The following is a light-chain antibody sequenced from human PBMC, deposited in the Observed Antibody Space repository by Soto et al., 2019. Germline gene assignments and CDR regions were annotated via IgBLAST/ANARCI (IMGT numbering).Light chain of an antibody. V-gene: IGKV1-9*01. Sequence: DIQLTQSPSFLSASVGDRVTITCRASQGISSSLAWYQQKPGKAPDLLSYAASTLQTGVPARFSGSGAGTEFTLTIGSLQPEDFATYYCQHLYAYPLDFGQGTRLDMK. CDR1: QGISSS. CDR2: AAS. CDR3: QHLYAYPLD. J-gene: IGKJ5*01.